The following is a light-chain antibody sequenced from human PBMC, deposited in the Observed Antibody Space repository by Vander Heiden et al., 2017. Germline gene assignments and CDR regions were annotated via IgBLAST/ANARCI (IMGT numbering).Light chain of an antibody. CDR2: WAS. Sequence: DIVMTQSPDSLSVSLGEWATINCKSSQSVLYSSNNRNDLAWYQQKPGQPPKLLIYWASTRESGVPDRFSGSGSGTDFTLTISSLQAEDVAVYYCQQYYSTPRTFGQGTRLEIK. V-gene: IGKV4-1*01. CDR1: QSVLYSSNNRND. J-gene: IGKJ2*01. CDR3: QQYYSTPRT.